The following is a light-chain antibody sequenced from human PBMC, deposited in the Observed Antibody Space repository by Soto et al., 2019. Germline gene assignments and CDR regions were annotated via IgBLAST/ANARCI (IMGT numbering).Light chain of an antibody. CDR2: AAS. CDR3: QQRDGIPYT. J-gene: IGKJ2*01. CDR1: RTISTY. V-gene: IGKV1-39*01. Sequence: DIQMTQSPSSLSASVGDRVTITCRVSRTISTYLNWYQQNPGKAPKLLIYAASTLQSGVPSRFSGSGSGTDFTLTISSLQPEDFATYYCQQRDGIPYTFGQGTKLEIK.